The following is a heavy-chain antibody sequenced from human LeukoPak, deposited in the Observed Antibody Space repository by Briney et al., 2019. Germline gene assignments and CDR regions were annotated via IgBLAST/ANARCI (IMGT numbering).Heavy chain of an antibody. J-gene: IGHJ4*02. Sequence: PSETLSLTCTVSGGSISNYSWSWIRQPPGKGLEWIGYIYYSGSTNYNPSLKSRVTMSVDTSKNQFSLKLSSVTAADTAVYYCARNPRGDYDFDYWGQGTLVTVSS. V-gene: IGHV4-59*01. CDR1: GGSISNYS. D-gene: IGHD3-3*01. CDR3: ARNPRGDYDFDY. CDR2: IYYSGST.